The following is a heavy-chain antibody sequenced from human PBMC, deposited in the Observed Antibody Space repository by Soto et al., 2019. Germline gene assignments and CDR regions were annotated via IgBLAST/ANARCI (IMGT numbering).Heavy chain of an antibody. V-gene: IGHV4-59*01. D-gene: IGHD5-12*01. Sequence: VSGGSISSYYWSWIRQPPGKGLEWIGYIYYSGSTNYNPSLKSRVTISVDTSKNQFSLKLSSVTAADTAVYYCARDRTRRDGYNGDAFDIWGQGTMVTVSS. CDR1: GGSISSYY. CDR2: IYYSGST. CDR3: ARDRTRRDGYNGDAFDI. J-gene: IGHJ3*02.